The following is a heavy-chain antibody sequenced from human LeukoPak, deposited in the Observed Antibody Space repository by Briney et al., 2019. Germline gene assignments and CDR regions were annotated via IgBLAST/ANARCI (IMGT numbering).Heavy chain of an antibody. CDR1: GLSIGNYY. CDR2: INYSGST. CDR3: ARDSGTTGEVKFDP. D-gene: IGHD1-7*01. Sequence: SETLSLICTVSGLSIGNYYWTWIRQPPGKGLEWIGYINYSGSTNYNPSLKSRVTISVDTSKNQLSLKLTSMTAADTAVYYCARDSGTTGEVKFDPWGQGTLVTVSS. V-gene: IGHV4-59*01. J-gene: IGHJ5*02.